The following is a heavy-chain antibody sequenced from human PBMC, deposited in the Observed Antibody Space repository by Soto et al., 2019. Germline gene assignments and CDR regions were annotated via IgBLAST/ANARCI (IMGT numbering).Heavy chain of an antibody. Sequence: GGSLRLSCAASGFTFSGSAIHWVRQASGKGLEWVGRIRDKANSYATAYAASVNGRFTISRDDSKNTAYLQMNSLRTEDTALYYCTSPEYFYDGSTYQNNDYWGQGTLVTVSS. V-gene: IGHV3-73*01. J-gene: IGHJ4*02. D-gene: IGHD3-16*01. CDR2: IRDKANSYAT. CDR3: TSPEYFYDGSTYQNNDY. CDR1: GFTFSGSA.